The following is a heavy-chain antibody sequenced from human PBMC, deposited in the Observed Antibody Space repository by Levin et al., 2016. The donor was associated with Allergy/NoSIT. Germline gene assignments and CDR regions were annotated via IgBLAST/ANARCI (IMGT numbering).Heavy chain of an antibody. D-gene: IGHD3-10*01. Sequence: GGSLRLSCAASGFTFSSYAMSWVRQAPGKGLEWVSAISGSGGSTYYADSVKGRFTISRDNSKNTLYLQMNSLRAEDTAVYYCAKRTYGSGTYYSLDYWGQGTLVTVSS. CDR3: AKRTYGSGTYYSLDY. CDR2: ISGSGGST. J-gene: IGHJ4*02. V-gene: IGHV3-23*01. CDR1: GFTFSSYA.